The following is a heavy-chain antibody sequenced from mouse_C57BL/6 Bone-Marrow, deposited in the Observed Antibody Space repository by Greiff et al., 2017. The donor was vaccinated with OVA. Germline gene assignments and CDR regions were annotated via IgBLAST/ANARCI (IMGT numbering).Heavy chain of an antibody. Sequence: EVHLVESGGGLVQPGESLKLSCESNEYEFPSHDMSWVRKTPEKRLELVAAINSDGGSTYYPDTMERRFIISRDNTKKTLYLQMSSLRAEDTALYYCASYGSRGAMDYWGQGTSVTVSS. D-gene: IGHD1-1*01. V-gene: IGHV5-2*01. CDR3: ASYGSRGAMDY. CDR1: EYEFPSHD. CDR2: INSDGGST. J-gene: IGHJ4*01.